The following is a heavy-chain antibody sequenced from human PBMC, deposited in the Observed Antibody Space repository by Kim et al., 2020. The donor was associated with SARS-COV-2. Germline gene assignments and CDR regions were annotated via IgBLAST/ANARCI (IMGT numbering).Heavy chain of an antibody. V-gene: IGHV3-21*01. J-gene: IGHJ6*02. CDR2: ISSSSSYI. CDR1: GFTFSSYS. CDR3: ARGETYCSSTSCPTKQYYYGMDV. Sequence: GGSLRLSCAASGFTFSSYSMNWVRQAPGKGLEWVSSISSSSSYIYYADSVKGRFTISRDNAKNSLYLQMNSLRAEDTAVYYCARGETYCSSTSCPTKQYYYGMDVWGQGTTVTVSS. D-gene: IGHD2-2*01.